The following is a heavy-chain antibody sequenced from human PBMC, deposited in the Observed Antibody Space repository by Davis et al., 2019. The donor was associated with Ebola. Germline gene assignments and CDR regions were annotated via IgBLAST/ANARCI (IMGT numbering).Heavy chain of an antibody. V-gene: IGHV3-23*01. D-gene: IGHD6-13*01. CDR1: GFTFSSSA. CDR2: ISGSGGST. CDR3: AKEEEQQLGVLYYYYGMDV. Sequence: GGSLRLSCAASGFTFSSSAMSWVRQAPGKGLEWFSAISGSGGSTYYADSVKGRFTISRDNSKKTLYLQMNSLRAEDTAVYYCAKEEEQQLGVLYYYYGMDVWGQGTTVTVSS. J-gene: IGHJ6*02.